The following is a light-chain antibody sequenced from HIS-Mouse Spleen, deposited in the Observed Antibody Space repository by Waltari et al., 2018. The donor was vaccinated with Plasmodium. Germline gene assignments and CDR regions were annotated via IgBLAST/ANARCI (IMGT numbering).Light chain of an antibody. J-gene: IGKJ4*01. CDR2: DAS. CDR3: QQFNSYPLT. CDR1: QGISTA. Sequence: AIQLTQSPSSLSASVGDRVTITCRATQGISTALAWYQQKPVKAPKLLIYDASSLESGVPSRFSGSGSETDFTLSISSLQPEDFATYYCQQFNSYPLTFGGGTKVEIK. V-gene: IGKV1-13*02.